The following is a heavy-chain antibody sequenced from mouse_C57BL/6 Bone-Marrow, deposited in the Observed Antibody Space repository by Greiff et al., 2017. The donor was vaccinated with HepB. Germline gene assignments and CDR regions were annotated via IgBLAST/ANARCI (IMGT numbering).Heavy chain of an antibody. CDR1: GFTFSSYA. D-gene: IGHD1-1*01. J-gene: IGHJ2*01. CDR2: ISDGGSYT. CDR3: ARAVVDY. V-gene: IGHV5-4*03. Sequence: DVKLVESGGGLVKPGGSLKLSCAASGFTFSSYAMSWVRQTPEKRLEWVATISDGGSYTYYPDNVKGRFTISRDNAKNNLYLQMSHLKSEDTAMYYCARAVVDYWGQGTTLTVSS.